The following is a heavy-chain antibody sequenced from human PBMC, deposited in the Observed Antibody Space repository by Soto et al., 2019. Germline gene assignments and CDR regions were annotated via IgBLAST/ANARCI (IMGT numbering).Heavy chain of an antibody. Sequence: SVKVSCKASGGTFSGYAISWVRQAPGQGLEWMGGIIPIFGTANYAQKFQGRVTITADESTSTAYMELSSLRSEDTAVYYCASGRELLPHFDYWGQGTLVTVSS. CDR2: IIPIFGTA. V-gene: IGHV1-69*13. J-gene: IGHJ4*02. D-gene: IGHD1-26*01. CDR3: ASGRELLPHFDY. CDR1: GGTFSGYA.